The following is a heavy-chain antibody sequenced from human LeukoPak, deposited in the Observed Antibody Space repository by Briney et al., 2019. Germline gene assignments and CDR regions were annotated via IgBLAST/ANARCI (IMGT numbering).Heavy chain of an antibody. CDR2: IGGSGNTGVSGDGT. CDR3: LITMVRGVTADSDFVN. V-gene: IGHV3-23*01. CDR1: GFNFDNYA. J-gene: IGHJ4*02. Sequence: GGSLRLSCAASGFNFDNYAMIWVRQAPGKGLEWVSAIGGSGNTGVSGDGTYYADSVKGRFAISRDFSKDTLYLQMNSLRAEDTAVYYGLITMVRGVTADSDFVNWGQGTLVTVSS. D-gene: IGHD3-10*01.